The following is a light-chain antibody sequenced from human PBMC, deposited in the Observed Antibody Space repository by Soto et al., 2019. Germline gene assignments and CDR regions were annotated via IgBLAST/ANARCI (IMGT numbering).Light chain of an antibody. V-gene: IGKV1-39*01. J-gene: IGKJ1*01. CDR3: QQSYKTPRM. CDR1: QSISNY. Sequence: DIPMTQSPSSLSASVGDRVTITCRASQSISNYLNWYQQKPGKAPKLLIYGASSLQSGVPSRFSGSGSGTEFTLTISSLQLEDAATYYCQQSYKTPRMFGQGTKVEIK. CDR2: GAS.